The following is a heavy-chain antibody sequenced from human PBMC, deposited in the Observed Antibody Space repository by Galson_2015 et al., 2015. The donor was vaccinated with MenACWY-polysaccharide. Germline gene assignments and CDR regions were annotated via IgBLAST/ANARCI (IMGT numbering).Heavy chain of an antibody. CDR1: GFTFSDYY. V-gene: IGHV3-11*01. J-gene: IGHJ4*02. D-gene: IGHD3-22*01. CDR2: ISGSGTTI. CDR3: ARYHHYYDTSGSFDY. Sequence: SLRLSCAASGFTFSDYYMSWVRQAPGKGLEWVSYISGSGTTIYYADSVKGRFTISRDNAKNSLYLQMNSLRAEDTAVYYCARYHHYYDTSGSFDYWGQGTLVTVSS.